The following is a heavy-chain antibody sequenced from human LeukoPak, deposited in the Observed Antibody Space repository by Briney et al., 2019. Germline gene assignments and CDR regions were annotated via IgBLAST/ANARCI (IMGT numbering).Heavy chain of an antibody. CDR2: IYFSGNT. CDR1: GGSVSSGAYY. Sequence: SETLSLTCTVSGGSVSSGAYYWGWIRQPPGKGLEWIGSIYFSGNTHYNPSLKSRVTMSVDTSKNQFSLKLSSVTAADTAVYYCARVPSGYAHDYWGQGTLVTVSS. D-gene: IGHD3-3*01. CDR3: ARVPSGYAHDY. J-gene: IGHJ4*02. V-gene: IGHV4-39*07.